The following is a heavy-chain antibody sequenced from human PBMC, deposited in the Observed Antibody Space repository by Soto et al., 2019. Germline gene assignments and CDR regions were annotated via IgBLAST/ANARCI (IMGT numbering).Heavy chain of an antibody. D-gene: IGHD1-26*01. CDR1: GFTFSSYA. CDR2: ISGSGGST. J-gene: IGHJ4*02. CDR3: AKGAGVGYGRYYFSY. V-gene: IGHV3-23*01. Sequence: EVQLLESGGVLVQPGGSLRLSCAASGFTFSSYAMSWVRHAPGKGVQWVSAISGSGGSTYYVDSVKGRFTFSKDNSMNTLYLQMNRLRAEDTAVYYCAKGAGVGYGRYYFSYWGQGNLVTVSS.